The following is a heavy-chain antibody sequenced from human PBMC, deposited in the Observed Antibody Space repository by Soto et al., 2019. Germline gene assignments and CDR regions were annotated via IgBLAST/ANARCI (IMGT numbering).Heavy chain of an antibody. V-gene: IGHV3-74*01. Sequence: GGSLRLSCAASGFTFSTYWMNWVRQVPGKGLVWLAGMKSDGTITNYADSVKGRFTISRDNVKNTLFLHMNSLGAEDTAVYYCAKETGYSYGFQPNALDVWGQGTTVTVSS. CDR1: GFTFSTYW. CDR2: MKSDGTIT. D-gene: IGHD5-18*01. J-gene: IGHJ6*02. CDR3: AKETGYSYGFQPNALDV.